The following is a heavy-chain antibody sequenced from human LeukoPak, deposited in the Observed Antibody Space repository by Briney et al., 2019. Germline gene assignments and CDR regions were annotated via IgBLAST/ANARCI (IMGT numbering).Heavy chain of an antibody. CDR2: IFYSGTT. Sequence: PSETLSLTCTVSGGSISGSSYYWGWIRQPPGKGLEWIGSIFYSGTTYYNPSLRSRVTISVDTSKNQFSLKLTSLTAADTAFYYCARPRVAAATHDPFHNWGQGILVTVSS. V-gene: IGHV4-39*01. CDR1: GGSISGSSYY. J-gene: IGHJ4*02. CDR3: ARPRVAAATHDPFHN. D-gene: IGHD2-2*01.